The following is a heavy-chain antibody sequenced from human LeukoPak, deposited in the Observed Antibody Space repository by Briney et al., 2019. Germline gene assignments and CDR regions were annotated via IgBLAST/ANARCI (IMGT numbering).Heavy chain of an antibody. CDR3: AKTGPYYFDS. J-gene: IGHJ4*02. V-gene: IGHV3-23*01. CDR2: ISGGAGST. Sequence: GGSLRLSCAASGFTFSSYAMTWVRQAPGKGLEWVSSISGGAGSTDSADSVKGRFTISRDNSRNTLYLQMSSLRAEDTAVYFCAKTGPYYFDSWGQGTLVTVSS. CDR1: GFTFSSYA.